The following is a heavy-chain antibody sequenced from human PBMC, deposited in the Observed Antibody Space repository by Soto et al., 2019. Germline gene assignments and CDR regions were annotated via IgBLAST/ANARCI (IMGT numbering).Heavy chain of an antibody. D-gene: IGHD4-17*01. CDR3: ARTTVTASYYYMDV. V-gene: IGHV1-18*01. Sequence: GASLKVSCKASGYTFANYGCTWVRQAPGQGLEWLGWISTYNGNTKYAQKVQGRLTMTTDTSTSTANMELTSLRSDDTALYYCARTTVTASYYYMDVWGKGSTVTVSS. CDR1: GYTFANYG. CDR2: ISTYNGNT. J-gene: IGHJ6*03.